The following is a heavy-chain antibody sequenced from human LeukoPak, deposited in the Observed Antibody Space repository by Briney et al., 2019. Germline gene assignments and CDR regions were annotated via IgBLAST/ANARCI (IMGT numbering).Heavy chain of an antibody. V-gene: IGHV3-7*01. CDR3: ARDVAGALDF. D-gene: IGHD6-19*01. Sequence: GGSLRLSCAATGFTFSRYWMAWVRQAPGKGLEWVANIRGDAGDKDYADSVKGRFTISRDNGKNSLYLQMNSLTDEGTAVYYCARDVAGALDFWGQGTLLIVSS. J-gene: IGHJ4*02. CDR2: IRGDAGDK. CDR1: GFTFSRYW.